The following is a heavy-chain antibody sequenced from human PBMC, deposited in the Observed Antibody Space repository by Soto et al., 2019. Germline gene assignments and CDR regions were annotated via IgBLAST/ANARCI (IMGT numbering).Heavy chain of an antibody. V-gene: IGHV3-74*01. Sequence: EVQLVESGGGLVQPGGSLRLSCAASGFTFSSYWMHWVRQAPGKGLVWVSRINSDGSSTSYADSVKGRFTISRDNAKNTLYLQMNSLRAEDTAVYYCARGPLIEAAGLYDYYGMDVGGQGTTVTVSS. J-gene: IGHJ6*02. CDR1: GFTFSSYW. CDR2: INSDGSST. CDR3: ARGPLIEAAGLYDYYGMDV. D-gene: IGHD6-13*01.